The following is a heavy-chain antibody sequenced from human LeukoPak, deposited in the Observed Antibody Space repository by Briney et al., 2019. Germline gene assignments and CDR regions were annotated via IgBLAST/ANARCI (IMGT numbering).Heavy chain of an antibody. J-gene: IGHJ4*02. D-gene: IGHD3-3*01. V-gene: IGHV3-48*02. Sequence: GGALRLSCAVSGFTSSTYRMNWVRQDPGKGLEWVSHISATINTTYYADSVRGRFTISRDNAKNSLYLQMNSLRDEDTAVYFCARERVDLAASDVWGQGTLVTVSS. CDR2: ISATINTT. CDR1: GFTSSTYR. CDR3: ARERVDLAASDV.